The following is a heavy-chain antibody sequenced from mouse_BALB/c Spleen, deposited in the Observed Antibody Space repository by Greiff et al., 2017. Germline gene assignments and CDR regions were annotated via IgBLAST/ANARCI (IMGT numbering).Heavy chain of an antibody. CDR1: GYTFTSYW. CDR2: IYPGDGDT. Sequence: QVQLQQSGAELARPGASVKLSCKASGYTFTSYWMQWVKQRPGQGLEWIGAIYPGDGDTRYTQKFKGKATLTADKSSSTAYMQLSSLASEDSAVYYCARGESFAYWGQGTLVTVSA. CDR3: ARGESFAY. J-gene: IGHJ3*01. V-gene: IGHV1-87*01.